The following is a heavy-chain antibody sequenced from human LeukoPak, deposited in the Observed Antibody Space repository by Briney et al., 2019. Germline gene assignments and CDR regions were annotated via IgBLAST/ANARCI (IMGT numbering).Heavy chain of an antibody. Sequence: GGSLRLSCAASGFTFSSYSMNWVRQAPGKGLEWVSSISSSSYIYYADSVKGRFTISRDNAKNSLYLQMNSLRAEDTAVYYCARDRSCTGGSCYMDVWGRGTTVTVSS. V-gene: IGHV3-21*01. D-gene: IGHD2-15*01. J-gene: IGHJ6*03. CDR2: ISSSSYI. CDR3: ARDRSCTGGSCYMDV. CDR1: GFTFSSYS.